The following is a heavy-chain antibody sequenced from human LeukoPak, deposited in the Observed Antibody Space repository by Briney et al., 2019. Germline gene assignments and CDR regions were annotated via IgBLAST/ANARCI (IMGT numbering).Heavy chain of an antibody. CDR1: GFTFSSYW. CDR2: IKQDGSEK. Sequence: PGGSLRLSCAASGFTFSSYWMSWVRQAPGKGLEWVANIKQDGSEKYYVDSVKGRFTISRDNAKNSLYLQMNSLIAEDTAVYYCARDMATVTTSPSDYWGQGTLVTVSS. V-gene: IGHV3-7*01. CDR3: ARDMATVTTSPSDY. J-gene: IGHJ4*02. D-gene: IGHD4-17*01.